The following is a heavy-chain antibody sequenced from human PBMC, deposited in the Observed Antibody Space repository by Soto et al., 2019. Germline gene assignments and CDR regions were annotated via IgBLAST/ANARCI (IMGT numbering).Heavy chain of an antibody. CDR3: GRGSDPAYSIWYVNGGY. J-gene: IGHJ4*01. V-gene: IGHV1-3*01. Sequence: ASVKVSCKASGYTFTNYAIHWVRQAPGQRLEWMGWINAGNGNTKYSQKLQDRVTLTRDTSASTAYLDLSSLTSEDTAVYYCGRGSDPAYSIWYVNGGYWGHGTLVTVSS. CDR2: INAGNGNT. D-gene: IGHD6-13*01. CDR1: GYTFTNYA.